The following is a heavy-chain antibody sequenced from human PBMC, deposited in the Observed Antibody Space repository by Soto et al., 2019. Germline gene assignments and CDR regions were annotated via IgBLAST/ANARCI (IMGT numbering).Heavy chain of an antibody. Sequence: QVRLVQSGTEVKRPGDSVKVSCKASGYTFTGYYVHWVRQAPGQGLEWMGWINPNSGDTYLAQRFQGRVTINRDTSRGTVYMEMRGLTSDDTAEYYCAKGGAIVAAGSRVYLYNAMDVWGQGATGTVSS. V-gene: IGHV1-2*02. CDR3: AKGGAIVAAGSRVYLYNAMDV. D-gene: IGHD1-26*01. CDR2: INPNSGDT. CDR1: GYTFTGYY. J-gene: IGHJ6*02.